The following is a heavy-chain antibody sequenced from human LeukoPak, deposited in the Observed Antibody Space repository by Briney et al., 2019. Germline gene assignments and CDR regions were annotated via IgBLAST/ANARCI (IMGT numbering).Heavy chain of an antibody. CDR1: GGSFSGYY. V-gene: IGHV4-59*10. J-gene: IGHJ2*01. CDR2: IYTSGST. D-gene: IGHD5-24*01. Sequence: PSETLSLTCAVYGGSFSGYYWSWIRQLPGKGLEWIGRIYTSGSTNYNPSFKSRVTISVDTSKNQFSLKLSSVTAADTAVYYCARGRRDGYNFYWYFDLWGRGTLVTVSS. CDR3: ARGRRDGYNFYWYFDL.